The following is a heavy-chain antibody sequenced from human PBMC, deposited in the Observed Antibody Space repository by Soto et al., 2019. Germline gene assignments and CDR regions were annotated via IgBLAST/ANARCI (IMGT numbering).Heavy chain of an antibody. CDR1: GGSISSRSYY. J-gene: IGHJ4*01. Sequence: QLQLQESGAGLVKPSETLSLSCTVSGGSISSRSYYWGWIRQLPGKGLEWIGSIDYSGSTYYNPALKSRVTISVDTPKNQFSLKLSSVAAADTAVYYCARRLDYGDYGHYYFDHWGHGTPVTVSS. D-gene: IGHD4-17*01. V-gene: IGHV4-39*01. CDR2: IDYSGST. CDR3: ARRLDYGDYGHYYFDH.